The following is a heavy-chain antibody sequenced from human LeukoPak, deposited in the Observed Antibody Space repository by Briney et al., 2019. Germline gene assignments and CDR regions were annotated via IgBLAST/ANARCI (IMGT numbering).Heavy chain of an antibody. J-gene: IGHJ6*04. CDR1: GFTFSSYE. CDR2: ISSSGSTI. V-gene: IGHV3-48*03. Sequence: GGSLRLSCAASGFTFSSYEMNWVRQAPGKGLAWVSYISSSGSTIYYADSVKGRFTISRDNAKNSLYLQMDSLRAEDTAVYYCAELGITMIGGVWGKGTTVTISS. D-gene: IGHD3-10*02. CDR3: AELGITMIGGV.